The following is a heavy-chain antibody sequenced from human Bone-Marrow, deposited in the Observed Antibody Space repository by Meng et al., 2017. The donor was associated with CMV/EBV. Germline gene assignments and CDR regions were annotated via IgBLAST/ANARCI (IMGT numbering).Heavy chain of an antibody. Sequence: ASVKVSCKASGYTFTSYDINWVRQATGQGLEWMGWMNPNSGNTGYAQKFQGRVTMTRNTSISTAYMELSSLRSEDTAVYYCARGNSAKYYYGMDVWGQGNTVTFSS. V-gene: IGHV1-8*01. J-gene: IGHJ6*02. D-gene: IGHD5-24*01. CDR1: GYTFTSYD. CDR3: ARGNSAKYYYGMDV. CDR2: MNPNSGNT.